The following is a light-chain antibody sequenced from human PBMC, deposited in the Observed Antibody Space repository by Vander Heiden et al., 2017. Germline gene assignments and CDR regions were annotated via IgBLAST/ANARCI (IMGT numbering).Light chain of an antibody. CDR1: ALPKQY. CDR2: KDS. J-gene: IGLJ1*01. Sequence: SYELTHPPSVSVPPGQTARITCSGDALPKQYAYWYQQKPGQAPVLVIYKDSERPSGIPERFSGSSSGTTVTLTISGVQAEDEADYYCQSADSSGTYKVFGTGTKVTVL. CDR3: QSADSSGTYKV. V-gene: IGLV3-25*03.